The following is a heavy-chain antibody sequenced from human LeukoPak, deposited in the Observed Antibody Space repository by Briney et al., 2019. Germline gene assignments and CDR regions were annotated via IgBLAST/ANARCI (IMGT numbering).Heavy chain of an antibody. CDR1: GFTFSSYW. CDR2: INTDGSST. J-gene: IGHJ5*02. D-gene: IGHD3-22*01. V-gene: IGHV3-74*01. Sequence: QPGGSLRLSCAASGFTFSSYWMHWVRQAPGKGLVWVSRINTDGSSTSYADSVKGRFTISRDNAKNTLYLQMNSLRAEDTAVYYCARDEYYYDSSGYSWFDPWGQGTLVTVSS. CDR3: ARDEYYYDSSGYSWFDP.